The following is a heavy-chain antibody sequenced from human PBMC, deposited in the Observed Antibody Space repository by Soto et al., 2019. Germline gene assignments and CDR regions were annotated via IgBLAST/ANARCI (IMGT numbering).Heavy chain of an antibody. V-gene: IGHV3-21*01. J-gene: IGHJ3*02. D-gene: IGHD2-21*02. Sequence: VSLRLSCAASGFTFSTYNMNWVRQAPGKGLEWVSSISSGATYRYYPDSVKGRFTVSRDNPNNSLYLQMKSLRGEDTAVYYCARGWGTTVVTLDAFDIWGQGTMVTVSS. CDR1: GFTFSTYN. CDR3: ARGWGTTVVTLDAFDI. CDR2: ISSGATYR.